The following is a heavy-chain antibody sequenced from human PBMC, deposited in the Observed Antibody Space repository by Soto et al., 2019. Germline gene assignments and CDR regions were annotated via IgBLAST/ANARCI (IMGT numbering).Heavy chain of an antibody. D-gene: IGHD1-1*01. CDR3: ARGQRSDYYYYYMDV. V-gene: IGHV4-59*01. Sequence: SETLSLTCTVSGGSISSYYWRWIRQPQGKGLEWIGYIYYSGSTNYNPSLKSRVTISVDTSKNQFSLKLSSVTAADTAVYYCARGQRSDYYYYYMDVWGKGTTVTVSS. CDR2: IYYSGST. CDR1: GGSISSYY. J-gene: IGHJ6*03.